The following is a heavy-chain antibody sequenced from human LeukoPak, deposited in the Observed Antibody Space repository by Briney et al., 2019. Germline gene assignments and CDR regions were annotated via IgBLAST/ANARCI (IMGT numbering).Heavy chain of an antibody. CDR2: IYHSGST. D-gene: IGHD3-3*01. CDR3: ARLYFSRNVFIPARWDY. CDR1: GYSISSGYY. Sequence: PSETLSLTCTVSGYSISSGYYWGWIRQPPGKGLEWIGSIYHSGSTYYNPSLKSRVTISVDTSKNQFSLKLSSVTAADTAVYYCARLYFSRNVFIPARWDYWGQGTLVTVSS. V-gene: IGHV4-38-2*02. J-gene: IGHJ4*02.